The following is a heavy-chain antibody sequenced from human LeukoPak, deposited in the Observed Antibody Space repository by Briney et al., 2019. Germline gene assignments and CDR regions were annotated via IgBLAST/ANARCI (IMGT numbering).Heavy chain of an antibody. CDR1: GGSISSGGYS. J-gene: IGHJ3*02. CDR2: IYHSGST. V-gene: IGHV4-30-2*01. CDR3: ATRLHGSGSADDAFDI. D-gene: IGHD3-10*01. Sequence: PSQTLSLTCAVSGGSISSGGYSWSWIRQPPGKGLEWIGYIYHSGSTYYNPSLKSRVTISVDRSKNQFSLKLSSVTAADTAVYYCATRLHGSGSADDAFDIWGQGTMVTVSS.